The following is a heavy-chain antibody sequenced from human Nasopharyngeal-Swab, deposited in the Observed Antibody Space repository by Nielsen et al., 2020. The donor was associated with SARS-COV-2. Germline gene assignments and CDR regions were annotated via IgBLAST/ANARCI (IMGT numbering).Heavy chain of an antibody. CDR3: ARDNFDPPGFDY. CDR1: GFTVSTNY. Sequence: GESLKISCAASGFTVSTNYMSWVRQAPGKGLEWVSVIYSGGATYYADSVKGRFTISRDDSKNTVYLQMNSLRAEDTAVYYCARDNFDPPGFDYWGQGALVTVSS. J-gene: IGHJ4*02. V-gene: IGHV3-53*01. CDR2: IYSGGAT. D-gene: IGHD1-1*01.